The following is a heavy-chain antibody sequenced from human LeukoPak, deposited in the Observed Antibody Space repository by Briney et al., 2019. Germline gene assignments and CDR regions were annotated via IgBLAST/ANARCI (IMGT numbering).Heavy chain of an antibody. CDR1: GGSFSGYY. J-gene: IGHJ4*02. D-gene: IGHD3-9*01. V-gene: IGHV4-34*01. CDR3: ARGRFGIPVLDY. CDR2: INHSGST. Sequence: SETLSLTCAVYGGSFSGYYWSWIRQPPGKGLEWIGEINHSGSTNYNPSLKSRVTISVDASKNQFSLKLSSVTAADTAVYYCARGRFGIPVLDYWGQGTLVTVSS.